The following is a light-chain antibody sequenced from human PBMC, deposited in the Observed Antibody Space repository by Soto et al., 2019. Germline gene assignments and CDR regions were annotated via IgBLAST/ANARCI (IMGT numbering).Light chain of an antibody. CDR2: EVT. CDR1: SSDVGSYNH. Sequence: QSVLTQPASVSGSPGQSITISCTGISSDVGSYNHVSWYQQHPGKAPKLIIYEVTDRPSGVSNRFSGSKSGNTASLTISGLQAEDEAEYYCSSYTNINTRACVFGTGTKVTVL. CDR3: SSYTNINTRACV. J-gene: IGLJ1*01. V-gene: IGLV2-14*02.